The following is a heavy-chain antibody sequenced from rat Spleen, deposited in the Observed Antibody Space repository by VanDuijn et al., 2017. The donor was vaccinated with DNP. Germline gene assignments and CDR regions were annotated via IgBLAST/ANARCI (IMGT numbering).Heavy chain of an antibody. CDR2: IIYDGTRT. Sequence: EVQLVESGGGLVQPGNSLKLSCVASGFTFSDSAMAWVRQSPKKGLEWVATIIYDGTRTYYRDSVKGRFTISRDNAKSTLYLQMDSLRSEDTATYYCATQHSANYYEAPYAMDVWGQGTSVTVSS. J-gene: IGHJ4*01. D-gene: IGHD1-12*01. CDR1: GFTFSDSA. V-gene: IGHV5S10*01. CDR3: ATQHSANYYEAPYAMDV.